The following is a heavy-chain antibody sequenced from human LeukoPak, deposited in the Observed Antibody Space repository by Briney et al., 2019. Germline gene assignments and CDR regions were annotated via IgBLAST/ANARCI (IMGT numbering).Heavy chain of an antibody. V-gene: IGHV5-51*01. CDR3: ARVMIYYYYMDV. Sequence: GESLKISCKGSGYIFTSYWIGWVRQMPGKDLEWMGIIYPGDSEIRYSPSFQGQVTISADKSISTAYLQWSSLRASDTAMYYCARVMIYYYYMDVWGKGTTVTGSS. CDR2: IYPGDSEI. CDR1: GYIFTSYW. D-gene: IGHD2-21*01. J-gene: IGHJ6*03.